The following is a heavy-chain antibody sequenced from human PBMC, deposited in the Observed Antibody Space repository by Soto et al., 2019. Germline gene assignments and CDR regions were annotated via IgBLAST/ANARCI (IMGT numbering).Heavy chain of an antibody. D-gene: IGHD3-3*01. CDR2: IYYSGST. CDR1: GGSISSSSYY. V-gene: IGHV4-39*01. CDR3: ASNLYDFWSGYFDY. Sequence: ETLSLTCTVSGGSISSSSYYWGWIRQPPGKGLEWIGSIYYSGSTYYNPSLKSRVTISVDTSKNQFSLKLSSVTAADTAVYYCASNLYDFWSGYFDYWGQGTLVTVSS. J-gene: IGHJ4*02.